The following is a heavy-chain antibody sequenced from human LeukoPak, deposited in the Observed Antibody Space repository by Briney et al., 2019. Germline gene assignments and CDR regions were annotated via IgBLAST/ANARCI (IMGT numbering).Heavy chain of an antibody. J-gene: IGHJ6*03. CDR3: ARDETYSSDWQSNHYYYYMDV. V-gene: IGHV4-34*01. CDR1: GGSFSGYY. D-gene: IGHD6-19*01. CDR2: INHSGST. Sequence: SETLSLTCAVYGGSFSGYYWSWIRQPPGKGLEWIGEINHSGSTNYNPSLKSRVTISVDTSKNQFSLKLSSVTATDTAVYYCARDETYSSDWQSNHYYYYMDVWGKGTTVTVSS.